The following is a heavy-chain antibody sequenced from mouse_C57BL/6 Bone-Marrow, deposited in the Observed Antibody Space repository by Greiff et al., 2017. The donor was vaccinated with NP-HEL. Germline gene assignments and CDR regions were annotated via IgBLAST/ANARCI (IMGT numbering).Heavy chain of an antibody. D-gene: IGHD1-1*01. CDR2: ISSGGSYT. CDR1: GFTFSSYG. J-gene: IGHJ3*01. V-gene: IGHV5-6*02. CDR3: ARPPFITTVGFAY. Sequence: DVKLVESGGDLVKPGGSLKLSCAASGFTFSSYGMSWVRQTPDKRLEWVATISSGGSYTYYPDSVKGRFTISRDNAKNTLYLQMSSLKSEDTAMYYCARPPFITTVGFAYWGQGTLVTVSA.